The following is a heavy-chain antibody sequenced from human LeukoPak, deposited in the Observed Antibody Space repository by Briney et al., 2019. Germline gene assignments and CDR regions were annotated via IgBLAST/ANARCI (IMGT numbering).Heavy chain of an antibody. Sequence: PGGSLRLSCAASGFTFRSFGIHWVRQTPGRGLDWVTFIKFDGSDKFYADSVKGRFTISRDNSINTVYLQMNSLTPEDTGVYFCAKDGIMHVNGPPEFDPWGQGTLVSVSS. D-gene: IGHD1-14*01. J-gene: IGHJ5*02. V-gene: IGHV3-30*02. CDR3: AKDGIMHVNGPPEFDP. CDR2: IKFDGSDK. CDR1: GFTFRSFG.